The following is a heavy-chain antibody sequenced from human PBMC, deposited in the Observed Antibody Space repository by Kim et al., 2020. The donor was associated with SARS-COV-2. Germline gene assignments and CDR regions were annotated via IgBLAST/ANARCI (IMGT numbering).Heavy chain of an antibody. Sequence: ASVKVSCKASGYTFTSYGISWVRQAPGQGLEWMGWISAYNGNTNYAQKLQGRVTMTTDTSTSTAYMELRSLRSDDTAVYYCARDREAYYDILTGLGYWGQGALVTVSS. V-gene: IGHV1-18*01. CDR1: GYTFTSYG. J-gene: IGHJ4*02. CDR2: ISAYNGNT. D-gene: IGHD3-9*01. CDR3: ARDREAYYDILTGLGY.